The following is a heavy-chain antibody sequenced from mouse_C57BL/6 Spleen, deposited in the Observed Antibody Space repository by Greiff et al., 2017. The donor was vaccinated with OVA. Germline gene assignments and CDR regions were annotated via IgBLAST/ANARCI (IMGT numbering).Heavy chain of an antibody. CDR2: ISYDGSN. CDR1: GYSITSGYY. Sequence: ESGPGLVKPSQSLSLTCSVTGYSITSGYYWNWIRQFPGNKLEWMGYISYDGSNNYNPSFKNRISITRDTSKNQFFLKLNSVTTEDTATYYCARVEGFITTVVAPYFDYWGQGTTLTVSS. CDR3: ARVEGFITTVVAPYFDY. J-gene: IGHJ2*01. D-gene: IGHD1-1*01. V-gene: IGHV3-6*01.